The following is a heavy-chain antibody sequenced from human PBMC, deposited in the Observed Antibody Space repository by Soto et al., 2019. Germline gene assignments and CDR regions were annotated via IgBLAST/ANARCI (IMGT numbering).Heavy chain of an antibody. CDR3: AKGRGGSGSLTPRVDV. CDR2: ISGGGDTT. Sequence: EVQLLESGGGLVQPGGSLRLSCAASGFTFNNYAMTWVRQAPGKGLEWFSAISGGGDTTSYADSVKGRFTVSRDGSKNALYLQMSSLRAEDTALYYCAKGRGGSGSLTPRVDVWGQGTLVTVSS. CDR1: GFTFNNYA. D-gene: IGHD3-10*01. J-gene: IGHJ4*02. V-gene: IGHV3-23*01.